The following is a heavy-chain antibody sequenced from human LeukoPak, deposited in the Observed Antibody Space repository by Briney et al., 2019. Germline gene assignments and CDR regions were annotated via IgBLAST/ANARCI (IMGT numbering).Heavy chain of an antibody. CDR3: ARIYCSSTSCYEWFDY. J-gene: IGHJ4*02. CDR1: GDSISSGPYY. V-gene: IGHV4-39*07. D-gene: IGHD2-2*01. Sequence: PSETLSLTCTVSGDSISSGPYYWGWIRQPPGKGLEWIGEINQSGSTNYNPSLKSRVTISVDTSKNQFSLKLSSVTAADTAVYYCARIYCSSTSCYEWFDYWGQGTLVTVSS. CDR2: INQSGST.